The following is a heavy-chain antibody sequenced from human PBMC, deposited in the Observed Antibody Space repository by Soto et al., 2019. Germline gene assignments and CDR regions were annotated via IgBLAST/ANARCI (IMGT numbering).Heavy chain of an antibody. CDR2: ISAYNGNT. CDR3: ARLVSDYGDYVGYFQY. J-gene: IGHJ1*01. V-gene: IGHV1-18*01. Sequence: QVQLVQSGAEVKKPGASVKVSCKASGYIFTSFGISWVRQAPGQGLEWMGWISAYNGNTNYAQKLQGRVTMTTDTSTSIAYRELRSLRSDDTAMYYCARLVSDYGDYVGYFQYWGQGTLVTVSS. CDR1: GYIFTSFG. D-gene: IGHD4-17*01.